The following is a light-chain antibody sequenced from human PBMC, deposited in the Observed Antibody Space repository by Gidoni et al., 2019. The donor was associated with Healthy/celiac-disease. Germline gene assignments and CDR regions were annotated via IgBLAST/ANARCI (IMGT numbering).Light chain of an antibody. CDR3: QQSYSTFLYT. V-gene: IGKV1-39*01. CDR2: AAS. J-gene: IGKJ2*01. Sequence: EIQMTQSPSSLSASVGDRVTITCRASQSISSYLNWYQQKPGQAPKLLIYAASSLQSGVPSRFSGSGSGTDFTLTISSLQPEDFATYYCQQSYSTFLYTFGQGTKLEIK. CDR1: QSISSY.